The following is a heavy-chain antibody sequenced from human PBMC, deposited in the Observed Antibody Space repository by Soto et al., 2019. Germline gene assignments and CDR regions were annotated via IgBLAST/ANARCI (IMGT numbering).Heavy chain of an antibody. Sequence: QVQLQESGPGLVKPSQTLSLTCTVSGGSISSGGYYWSWIRQHPGKGREWIGYIYYSGSTYYNPSVERRVTISVDTSKNQYPLKLSSVTAADTAVYYCARGIGSGSSWFDPWGQGTLVTGSS. CDR1: GGSISSGGYY. CDR2: IYYSGST. CDR3: ARGIGSGSSWFDP. J-gene: IGHJ5*02. V-gene: IGHV4-31*03. D-gene: IGHD3-10*01.